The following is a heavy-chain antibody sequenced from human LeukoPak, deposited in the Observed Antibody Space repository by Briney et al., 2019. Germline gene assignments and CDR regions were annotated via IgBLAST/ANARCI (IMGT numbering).Heavy chain of an antibody. CDR3: AKDDDWGRYKH. V-gene: IGHV3-23*01. D-gene: IGHD3-16*01. Sequence: PGGTLTLSCAASGFTFSIHGMNWVRQAPGKGLEWVSGIGPSGVITYYADSVKGRFTISRDNYKNTQSLQMNSLRAEDTAVYYCAKDDDWGRYKHWGQGTLVTVSS. CDR1: GFTFSIHG. J-gene: IGHJ1*01. CDR2: IGPSGVIT.